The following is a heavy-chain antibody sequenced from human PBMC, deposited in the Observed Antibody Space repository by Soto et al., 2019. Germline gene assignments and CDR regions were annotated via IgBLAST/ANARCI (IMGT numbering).Heavy chain of an antibody. CDR2: ISYDGSNK. V-gene: IGHV3-30-3*01. CDR3: ARGYRRYYYDSSPLDY. Sequence: QVQLVESGGGVVQPGRSLRLSCAASGFTFSSYAMHWVRQAPGKGLEWVAVISYDGSNKYYADSVKGRFTISRDNSKNTLYLQMNSVRAEDTAVYYCARGYRRYYYDSSPLDYWGQGTLVTVSS. J-gene: IGHJ4*02. CDR1: GFTFSSYA. D-gene: IGHD3-22*01.